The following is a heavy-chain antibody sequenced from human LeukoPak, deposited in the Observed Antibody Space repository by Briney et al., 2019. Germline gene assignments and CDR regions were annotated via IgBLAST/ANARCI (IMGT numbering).Heavy chain of an antibody. CDR1: GGSVSSGSYY. CDR3: SGYYYYGMDV. CDR2: IYYSGST. V-gene: IGHV4-61*01. J-gene: IGHJ6*02. Sequence: SETLSLTCTVSGGSVSSGSYYWSWIRQPPGKGLEWIGYIYYSGSTNYNPSLKSRVTTSVDTSKNQFSLKLSSVTAADTAVYYCSGYYYYGMDVWGQGTTVTVSS.